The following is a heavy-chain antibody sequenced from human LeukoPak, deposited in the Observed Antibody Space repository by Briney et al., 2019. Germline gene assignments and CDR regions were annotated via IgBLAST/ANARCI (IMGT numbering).Heavy chain of an antibody. CDR1: GFTFSSYA. J-gene: IGHJ6*03. Sequence: GGSLRLSCAASGFTFSSYALSWVRQAPGRGLEWLSGISGSGGSTHYAYSVKGRFTIARDNSKNTLLLQMNSLSAEDTAVYYCAKDGCSSSSCHANFYYYYYYHMDVWGEGTTVTVSS. V-gene: IGHV3-23*01. D-gene: IGHD2-2*01. CDR3: AKDGCSSSSCHANFYYYYYYHMDV. CDR2: ISGSGGST.